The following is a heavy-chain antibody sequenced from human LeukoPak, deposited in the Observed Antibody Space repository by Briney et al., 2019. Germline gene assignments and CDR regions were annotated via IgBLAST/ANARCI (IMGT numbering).Heavy chain of an antibody. Sequence: GSLRLSCAASGFTFSSYWMHWVRQAPGKGLVWVSAISGSGGSTYYADSVKGRFTISRDNSKNTLYLQMNSLRAEDTAVYYCAKDLPRIGNFDYWGQGTLVTVSS. J-gene: IGHJ4*02. D-gene: IGHD1-26*01. CDR3: AKDLPRIGNFDY. CDR2: ISGSGGST. V-gene: IGHV3-23*01. CDR1: GFTFSSYW.